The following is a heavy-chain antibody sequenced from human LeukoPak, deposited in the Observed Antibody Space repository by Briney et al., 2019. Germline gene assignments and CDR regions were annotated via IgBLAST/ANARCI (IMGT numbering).Heavy chain of an antibody. CDR1: GGSISSGGYY. J-gene: IGHJ4*02. V-gene: IGHV4-61*08. D-gene: IGHD5-24*01. CDR3: ARVGSGMATIGGPDY. CDR2: IYYSGST. Sequence: PSQTLSLTCTVSGGSISSGGYYWSWIRQPPGKGLEWIGYIYYSGSTNYNPSLKSRVTISVDTSKNQFSLKLSSVTAADTAVYYCARVGSGMATIGGPDYWGQGTLVTVSS.